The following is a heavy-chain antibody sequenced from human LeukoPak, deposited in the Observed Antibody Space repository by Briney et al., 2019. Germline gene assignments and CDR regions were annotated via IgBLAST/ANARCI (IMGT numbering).Heavy chain of an antibody. V-gene: IGHV4-59*01. CDR3: ARDPELATPYYYGIDV. CDR1: GGSISGYY. Sequence: PSETLSLTCTVSGGSISGYYWNWIRKPPGKGLEWIGYIYYSGSTTYNPSLKSRVTISVDTSKNQFSLKLSSVTAADTAVYYCARDPELATPYYYGIDVWGQGITVTVSS. J-gene: IGHJ6*02. CDR2: IYYSGST. D-gene: IGHD1-14*01.